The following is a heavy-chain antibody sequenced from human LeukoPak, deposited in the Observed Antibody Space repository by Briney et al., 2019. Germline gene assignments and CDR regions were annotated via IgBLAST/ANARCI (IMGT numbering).Heavy chain of an antibody. D-gene: IGHD3-10*01. J-gene: IGHJ4*02. CDR1: GFTFSSYG. Sequence: GGSLRLSCAASGFTFSSYGMHWVRQAPGKGLEWVAVISYDGSNKYYADSVKGRFTISRDNSKNTLYLQMNSLRAEDTAVYYRAFGEFDYRGQGTLVTVSS. V-gene: IGHV3-30*03. CDR3: AFGEFDY. CDR2: ISYDGSNK.